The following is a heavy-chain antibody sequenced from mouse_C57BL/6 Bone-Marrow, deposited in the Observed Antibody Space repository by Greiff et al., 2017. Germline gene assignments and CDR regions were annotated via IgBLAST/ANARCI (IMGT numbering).Heavy chain of an antibody. CDR2: ISYDGSN. V-gene: IGHV3-6*01. CDR3: AREEASDGYLAWFAY. D-gene: IGHD2-3*01. CDR1: GYSITSGYY. J-gene: IGHJ3*01. Sequence: EVKLMESGPGLVKPSQSLSLTCSVTGYSITSGYYWNWIRQFPGNKLEWMGYISYDGSNNYNPSLKNRISITRDTSKNQFFLKLNSVTTEDTATYYCAREEASDGYLAWFAYWGQGTLVTVSA.